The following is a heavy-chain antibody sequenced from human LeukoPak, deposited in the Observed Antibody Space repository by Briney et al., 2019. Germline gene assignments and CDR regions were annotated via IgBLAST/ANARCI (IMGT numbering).Heavy chain of an antibody. J-gene: IGHJ4*02. Sequence: SETLSLTCAVYGGSFSAYYWSWIRQPPGKGLEWIGEINPSGSTNHNPSLESRVTISVDTSKNQVSLKLNSMTAADTAVYFCARFGPPTYYYDSSGYDYGPRGYYFDYWGQGTLVTVSS. D-gene: IGHD3-22*01. CDR3: ARFGPPTYYYDSSGYDYGPRGYYFDY. V-gene: IGHV4-34*01. CDR1: GGSFSAYY. CDR2: INPSGST.